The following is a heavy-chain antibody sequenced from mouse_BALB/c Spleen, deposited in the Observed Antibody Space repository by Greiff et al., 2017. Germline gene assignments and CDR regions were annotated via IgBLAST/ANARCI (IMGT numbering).Heavy chain of an antibody. CDR2: INPGSSTI. J-gene: IGHJ4*01. CDR3: ARRGIYYDYEGAMDY. CDR1: GFDFSRYW. V-gene: IGHV4-2*02. Sequence: EVKVIESGGGLVQPGGSLNLSCAASGFDFSRYWMSWARQAPGKGQEWIGEINPGSSTINYTPSLKDKFIISRDNAKNTLYLQMSKVRSEDTALYYCARRGIYYDYEGAMDYWGQGTSVTVSS. D-gene: IGHD2-4*01.